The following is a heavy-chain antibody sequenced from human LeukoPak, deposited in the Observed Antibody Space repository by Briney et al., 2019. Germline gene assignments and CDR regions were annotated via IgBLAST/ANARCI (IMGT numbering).Heavy chain of an antibody. CDR1: GYTFTSFY. J-gene: IGHJ5*02. CDR2: INPSGGST. V-gene: IGHV1-46*01. Sequence: GASVKVSCKASGYTFTSFYMHWVRQAPGQGLEWMGIINPSGGSTSYAQKFQGRVTMTRDTSTSTVYMELSSLRSEDTAVYYCARDGYYGSGAGHWFDPWGQGTLVTVSS. D-gene: IGHD3-10*01. CDR3: ARDGYYGSGAGHWFDP.